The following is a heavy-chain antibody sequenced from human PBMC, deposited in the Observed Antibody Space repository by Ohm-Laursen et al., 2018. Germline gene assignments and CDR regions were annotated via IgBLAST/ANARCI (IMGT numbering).Heavy chain of an antibody. CDR1: GFPFSTYG. D-gene: IGHD2-21*01. CDR2: IWYDGSNQ. CDR3: ARGRDSPINGMDV. V-gene: IGHV3-33*01. Sequence: RSLRLSCAASGFPFSTYGMHWVRQAPGKGLEWVAVIWYDGSNQYYADSVKGRFTISRDNSKNTLYLQMNSLRAEDTAVYHCARGRDSPINGMDVWGQGTTVIVSS. J-gene: IGHJ6*02.